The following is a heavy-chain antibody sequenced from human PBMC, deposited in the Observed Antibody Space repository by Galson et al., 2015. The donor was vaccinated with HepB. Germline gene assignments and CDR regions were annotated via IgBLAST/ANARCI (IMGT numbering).Heavy chain of an antibody. CDR2: ISAYNGNT. Sequence: SVKVSCKASGYTFTSYGISWVRQAPGQGLEWMGWISAYNGNTNYAQKLQGRVTMTTDTSTSTAYMELRSLRSDDTAVYYCARSAIVLMVYAIGYYGMDVWGQGTTVTVSS. CDR3: ARSAIVLMVYAIGYYGMDV. D-gene: IGHD2-8*01. CDR1: GYTFTSYG. V-gene: IGHV1-18*01. J-gene: IGHJ6*02.